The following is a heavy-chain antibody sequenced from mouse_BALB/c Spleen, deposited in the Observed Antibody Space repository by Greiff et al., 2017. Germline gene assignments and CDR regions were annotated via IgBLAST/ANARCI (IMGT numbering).Heavy chain of an antibody. J-gene: IGHJ2*01. CDR1: GFSLTSYG. D-gene: IGHD2-4*01. V-gene: IGHV2-4-1*01. Sequence: VMLVESGPGLVQPSQSLSITCTVSGFSLTSYGVHWVRQSPGKGLEWLGVIWSGGSTDYNAAFISRLSISKDNSKSQVFFKMNSLQADDTAIYYCARNGGYDYDGTVYYFDYWGQGTTLTVSS. CDR3: ARNGGYDYDGTVYYFDY. CDR2: IWSGGST.